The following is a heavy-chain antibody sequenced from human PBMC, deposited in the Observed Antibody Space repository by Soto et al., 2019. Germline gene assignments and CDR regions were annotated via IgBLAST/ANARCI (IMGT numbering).Heavy chain of an antibody. CDR3: ARHFDK. CDR1: GFTFSTYW. J-gene: IGHJ4*02. Sequence: QPGGSLRLSCAASGFTFSTYWMHWVRRPPGKGLVWVARITGDGSGITYADSVKGRFTISRDNAKNTLYLQMNSLRADDTAVYYCARHFDKWGQGTLVTVSS. V-gene: IGHV3-74*01. CDR2: ITGDGSGI.